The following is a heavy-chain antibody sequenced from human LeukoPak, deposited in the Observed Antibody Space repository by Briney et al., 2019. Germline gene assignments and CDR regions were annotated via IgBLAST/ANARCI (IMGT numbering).Heavy chain of an antibody. CDR3: ARGHSESHESTDAFDM. V-gene: IGHV4-59*08. CDR2: ISYSGSV. CDR1: SGSITNDY. Sequence: SETLSLTCTVSSGSITNDYWTWVRQPPGKGLEWIGYISYSGSVNYNPSLKTRVTISLDTSRNQFSLNLKAVTGADTGMYYCARGHSESHESTDAFDMWGRGTMDSVSS. J-gene: IGHJ3*02. D-gene: IGHD1-26*01.